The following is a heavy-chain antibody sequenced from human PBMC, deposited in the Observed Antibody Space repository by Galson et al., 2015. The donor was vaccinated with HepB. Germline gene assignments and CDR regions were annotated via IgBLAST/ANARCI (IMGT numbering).Heavy chain of an antibody. D-gene: IGHD3-22*01. V-gene: IGHV1-18*01. Sequence: SVKVSCKASGYTFTSYGISWVRQAPGQGLEWMGWISAYNGNTNYAQKLQGRATMTTDTSTSTAYMELRSLRSDDTAVYYCARVGMYYYDSSGYAGLGSSTPIFDYWGQGTLVTVSS. CDR1: GYTFTSYG. CDR2: ISAYNGNT. J-gene: IGHJ4*02. CDR3: ARVGMYYYDSSGYAGLGSSTPIFDY.